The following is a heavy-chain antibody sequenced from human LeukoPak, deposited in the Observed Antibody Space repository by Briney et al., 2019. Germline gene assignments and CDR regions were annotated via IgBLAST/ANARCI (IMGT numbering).Heavy chain of an antibody. Sequence: GGSLRLSCAASGSGFTFNNYWMHWVRQAPGKGLVWVSRINADGSTTSYADSVRGRFTISRDNAKNTLYLQMNSLRAEDTAVYYCAKTDGGLLWFGELPPYYYMDVWGKGTTVTISS. D-gene: IGHD3-10*01. J-gene: IGHJ6*03. CDR3: AKTDGGLLWFGELPPYYYMDV. V-gene: IGHV3-74*01. CDR1: GSGFTFNNYW. CDR2: INADGSTT.